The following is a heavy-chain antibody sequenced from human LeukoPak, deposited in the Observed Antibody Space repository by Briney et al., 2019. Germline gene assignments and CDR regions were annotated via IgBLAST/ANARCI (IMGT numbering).Heavy chain of an antibody. CDR1: GGSFSGYY. CDR3: ARVRGGYGPFRKYYFDY. CDR2: INHSGST. V-gene: IGHV4-34*01. Sequence: SETLPLTCAVYGGSFSGYYWSWIRQPPGKGLEWIGEINHSGSTNYNPSLKSRVTISVDTSKNQFSLKLSSVTAADTAVYYCARVRGGYGPFRKYYFDYWAQGPLVTVSS. J-gene: IGHJ4*02. D-gene: IGHD5-12*01.